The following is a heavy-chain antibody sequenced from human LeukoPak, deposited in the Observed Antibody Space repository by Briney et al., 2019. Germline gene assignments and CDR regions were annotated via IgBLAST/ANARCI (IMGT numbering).Heavy chain of an antibody. CDR2: IYYSGST. J-gene: IGHJ4*02. CDR3: ARVTPFLDHLAV. V-gene: IGHV4-59*01. CDR1: GGSISSYY. D-gene: IGHD4-11*01. Sequence: SETLSLTCTVSGGSISSYYWSWIRQPPGKGLEWIGYIYYSGSTNYNPSLKSRVTISVDTSKNQFSLKLSSVTAADTAVYYCARVTPFLDHLAVWSPGTLVTVSS.